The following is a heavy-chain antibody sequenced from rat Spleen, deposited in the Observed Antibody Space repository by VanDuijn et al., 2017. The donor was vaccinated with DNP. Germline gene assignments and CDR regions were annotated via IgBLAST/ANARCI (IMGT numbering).Heavy chain of an antibody. CDR2: ISATGGST. Sequence: EVQLVESGGGLVQPGRSLKLSCAASGFTFSDYNMAWVRQAPKKGLEWVASISATGGSTSYRDSVKGRFTISRDIAKSTLYLQMNSLRAEDMATYYCATQVHNSGSSWGQGVMVTVSS. CDR1: GFTFSDYN. J-gene: IGHJ2*01. V-gene: IGHV5-7*01. D-gene: IGHD4-3*01. CDR3: ATQVHNSGSS.